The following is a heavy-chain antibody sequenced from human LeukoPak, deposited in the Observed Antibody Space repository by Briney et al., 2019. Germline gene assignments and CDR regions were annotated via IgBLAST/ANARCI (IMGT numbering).Heavy chain of an antibody. CDR1: GFTFSSYA. Sequence: GGSLRLSCAASGFTFSSYAMSWVRQAPGKGLEWVSAISGSGGSTYYADFVKGRFTISGDNSKNTLYLQMNSLRAEDTAVYYCAKDLHYYGSGNYMDVWGKGTTVTVSS. V-gene: IGHV3-23*01. CDR3: AKDLHYYGSGNYMDV. J-gene: IGHJ6*03. CDR2: ISGSGGST. D-gene: IGHD3-10*01.